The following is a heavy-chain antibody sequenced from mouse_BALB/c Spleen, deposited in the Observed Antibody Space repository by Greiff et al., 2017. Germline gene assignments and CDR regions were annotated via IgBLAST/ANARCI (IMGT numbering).Heavy chain of an antibody. D-gene: IGHD1-1*01. V-gene: IGHV5-6*01. CDR1: GFTFSSYG. J-gene: IGHJ4*01. CDR2: ISSGGSYT. Sequence: EVKLHESGGDLVKPGGSLKLSCAASGFTFSSYGMSWVRQTPDKRLEWVATISSGGSYTYYPDSVKGRFTISRDNAKNTLYLQMSSLKSEDTAMYYCARDYGSSYVYAMDYWGQGTSVTVSS. CDR3: ARDYGSSYVYAMDY.